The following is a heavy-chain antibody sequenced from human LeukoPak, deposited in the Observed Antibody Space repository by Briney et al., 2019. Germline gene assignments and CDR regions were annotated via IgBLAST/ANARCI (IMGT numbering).Heavy chain of an antibody. Sequence: GGSLRLSCAASGFTFSSYAMHWVRQAPGKGLEYVSAISSNGGSTYYANSVKGRFTISRDNSKNTLYLQMGSLRAEDMAVYYCARGEGYCSSTSCRSPGYWGQGTLVTVSS. CDR2: ISSNGGST. D-gene: IGHD2-2*01. CDR3: ARGEGYCSSTSCRSPGY. V-gene: IGHV3-64*01. J-gene: IGHJ4*02. CDR1: GFTFSSYA.